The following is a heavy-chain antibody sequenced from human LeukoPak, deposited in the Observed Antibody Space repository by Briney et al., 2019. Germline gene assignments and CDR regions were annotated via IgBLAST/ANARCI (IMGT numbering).Heavy chain of an antibody. Sequence: GGSLRLSCAASGFTFSSYGMSWVRQAPGKGLEWVSAISGSGGSTYYADSVKGRFTISRDNSKNTLYLQMNSLRAEDTAVYYCAKYGGFYYYYYMDVWGKGTTVTISS. V-gene: IGHV3-23*01. CDR2: ISGSGGST. CDR3: AKYGGFYYYYYMDV. D-gene: IGHD4-23*01. CDR1: GFTFSSYG. J-gene: IGHJ6*03.